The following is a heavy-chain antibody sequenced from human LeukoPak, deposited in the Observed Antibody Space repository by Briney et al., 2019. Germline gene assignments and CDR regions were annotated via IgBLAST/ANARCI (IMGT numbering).Heavy chain of an antibody. Sequence: ASVKVSCKTSGYSFTDYYIHWVRQAPGQGLEWMGWINTKSGRTSSARKFQGRVTMTRDPSITTVYMDMAWLTSDDTSIYFCARADFIDAGPYLIGPWGQGTLVTVSS. CDR3: ARADFIDAGPYLIGP. CDR2: INTKSGRT. CDR1: GYSFTDYY. D-gene: IGHD3-3*01. J-gene: IGHJ5*02. V-gene: IGHV1-2*02.